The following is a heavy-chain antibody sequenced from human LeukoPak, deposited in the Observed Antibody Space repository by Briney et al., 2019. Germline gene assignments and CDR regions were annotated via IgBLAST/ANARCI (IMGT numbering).Heavy chain of an antibody. CDR3: IKDDSGGYY. Sequence: GALRLSCASSGFTFRGYVMSWVRQAPGKGLEWVSGISGCGSSTYYADSVKGRFTISRDNSKNALYVQMNSLRADDTAVYYCIKDDSGGYYWGQGTLVTVSS. D-gene: IGHD6-19*01. CDR1: GFTFRGYV. J-gene: IGHJ4*02. CDR2: ISGCGSST. V-gene: IGHV3-23*01.